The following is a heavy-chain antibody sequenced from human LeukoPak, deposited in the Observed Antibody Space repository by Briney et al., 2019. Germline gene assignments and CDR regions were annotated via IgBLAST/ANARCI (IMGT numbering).Heavy chain of an antibody. V-gene: IGHV3-74*01. Sequence: GGSLRLSCASSGFIFSSYWMYWLREAPGRGPVWVSGIKPDGTYTHYADSVKGRFTISRDDAKNTLYLQMNSLRVEDTAVYYCANYWYPWGPGTLVTVSS. CDR3: ANYWYP. D-gene: IGHD2-8*02. CDR2: IKPDGTYT. CDR1: GFIFSSYW. J-gene: IGHJ5*02.